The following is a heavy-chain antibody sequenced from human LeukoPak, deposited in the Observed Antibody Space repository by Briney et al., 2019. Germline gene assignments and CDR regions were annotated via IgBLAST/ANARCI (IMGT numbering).Heavy chain of an antibody. CDR3: ARKGLLGSGKPWFDP. V-gene: IGHV1-8*01. D-gene: IGHD2-15*01. J-gene: IGHJ5*02. CDR1: GYTFTSYD. Sequence: ASVKVSCKASGYTFTSYDINWVRQASGQGLEWMGWMNPNSGNTASAQKFQGRATMTTNTSISTAYMELTGLRSEDTAMYFCARKGLLGSGKPWFDPWGQGTLVTVSS. CDR2: MNPNSGNT.